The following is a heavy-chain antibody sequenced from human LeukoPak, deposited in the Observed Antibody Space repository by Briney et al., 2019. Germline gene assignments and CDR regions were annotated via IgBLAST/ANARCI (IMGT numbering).Heavy chain of an antibody. J-gene: IGHJ4*02. D-gene: IGHD1-26*01. Sequence: GASVKVSCKASGGTFSSYAISWVRQAPGQGLEWMGGIIPIFGTANYAQKFQGRVTITADESTSTAYMELSSLRSEDTAVYYCARGRVGADHYFDYWGQGTLVTVSS. CDR2: IIPIFGTA. CDR3: ARGRVGADHYFDY. V-gene: IGHV1-69*13. CDR1: GGTFSSYA.